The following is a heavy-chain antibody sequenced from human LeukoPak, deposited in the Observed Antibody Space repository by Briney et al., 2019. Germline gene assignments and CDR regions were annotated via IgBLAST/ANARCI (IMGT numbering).Heavy chain of an antibody. CDR3: ARVPSRSGWSFDDY. D-gene: IGHD6-19*01. J-gene: IGHJ4*02. CDR1: GYTFTSYD. CDR2: MNPNSGNT. V-gene: IGHV1-8*01. Sequence: ASMKVSCKASGYTFTSYDINWVRQATGQGLEWMGWMNPNSGNTGYAQKFQGRVTMTRNTSIGTAYMELSSLRSEDTAVYYCARVPSRSGWSFDDYWGQGTLVTVSS.